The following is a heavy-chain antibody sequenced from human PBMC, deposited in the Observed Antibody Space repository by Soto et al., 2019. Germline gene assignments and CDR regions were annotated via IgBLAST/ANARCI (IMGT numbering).Heavy chain of an antibody. J-gene: IGHJ4*02. Sequence: RLSCAASGFTFSSYWMNWVRQAPGKGLEWVANIKQDGSEKYYVDSVKGRFTISRDNAKNSLYLQMNSLRAEDMAVYYCARHPHDYVFYFESWGQGTLVTVSS. CDR3: ARHPHDYVFYFES. V-gene: IGHV3-7*01. CDR1: GFTFSSYW. CDR2: IKQDGSEK. D-gene: IGHD3-16*01.